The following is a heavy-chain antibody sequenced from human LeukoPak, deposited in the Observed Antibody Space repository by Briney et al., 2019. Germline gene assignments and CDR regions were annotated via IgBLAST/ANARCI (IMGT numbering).Heavy chain of an antibody. J-gene: IGHJ6*03. CDR3: ARQFRSWYRGGRHHPDYYYYMDV. Sequence: PGESLKISCKGSGYSFTSYWIGWVRQMPGKGLEWMGIIYPGDSDTRYSPSFQGQVTISADKSISTAYLQWSSLKASDTAMYYCARQFRSWYRGGRHHPDYYYYMDVWGKGTTVTISS. CDR1: GYSFTSYW. CDR2: IYPGDSDT. D-gene: IGHD6-13*01. V-gene: IGHV5-51*01.